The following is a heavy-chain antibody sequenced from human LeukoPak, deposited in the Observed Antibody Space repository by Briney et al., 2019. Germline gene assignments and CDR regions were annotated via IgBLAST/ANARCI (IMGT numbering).Heavy chain of an antibody. J-gene: IGHJ4*02. CDR1: GFTFSSYA. CDR2: IRSKAYGGTT. CDR3: TRDSAIY. V-gene: IGHV3-49*03. Sequence: GGSLRLSCAASGFTFSSYAMSWFRQAPGKGLEWVGFIRSKAYGGTTEYAASVKGRFTISRDDSKSIAYLQMNSLKTEDTAVYYCTRDSAIYWGQGTLVTVSS. D-gene: IGHD3-10*01.